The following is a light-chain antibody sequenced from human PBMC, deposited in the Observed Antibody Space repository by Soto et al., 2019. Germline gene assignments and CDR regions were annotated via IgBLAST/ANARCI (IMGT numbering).Light chain of an antibody. CDR2: VAS. CDR3: QQDNNWPPWT. CDR1: QSMNNN. V-gene: IGKV3-15*01. Sequence: EIVLTQSPGTLSLSPWERATLSCRASQSMNNNLAWYQQKLGQAPRLLIYVASTGATVIPARFSGTGCGTEFTLPIRRLQSEDFAVYYRQQDNNWPPWTCGQGTKGDIK. J-gene: IGKJ1*01.